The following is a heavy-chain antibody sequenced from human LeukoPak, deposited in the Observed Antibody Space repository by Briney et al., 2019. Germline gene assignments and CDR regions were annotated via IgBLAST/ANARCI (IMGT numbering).Heavy chain of an antibody. CDR3: ARAYWGSVDY. CDR2: INQDGSEK. V-gene: IGHV3-7*03. CDR1: GFTFSSYW. D-gene: IGHD7-27*01. Sequence: GGSLRLSCAASGFTFSSYWMSWVRQAPGKGLEWVASINQDGSEKYYVDSVKGRFTISRDNPKKSLYLQMNSLRDEDTAVYYCARAYWGSVDYWGQGTLVTVSS. J-gene: IGHJ4*02.